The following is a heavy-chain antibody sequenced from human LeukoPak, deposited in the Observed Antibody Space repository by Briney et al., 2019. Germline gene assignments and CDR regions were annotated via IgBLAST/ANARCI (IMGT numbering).Heavy chain of an antibody. D-gene: IGHD3-10*01. CDR1: GFTFSDYY. CDR2: ISSSGSTI. Sequence: GGSLRLSCAASGFTFSDYYMSWIRQAPGKGLEWVSYISSSGSTIYYADSVKGRFTISRDNAKNSLYLQMNSLRAEDTALYYCAKGLYHYYGSGTYTLDYWGQGTQVTVSS. J-gene: IGHJ4*02. CDR3: AKGLYHYYGSGTYTLDY. V-gene: IGHV3-11*01.